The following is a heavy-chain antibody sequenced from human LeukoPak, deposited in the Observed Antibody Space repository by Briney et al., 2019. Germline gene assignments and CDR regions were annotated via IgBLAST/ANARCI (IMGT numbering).Heavy chain of an antibody. Sequence: GGSLRLSCAASGFTFSSYEMNWVRQAPGKGLEWVSYISSSGSTIYYADSVKGRFTISRDNSKNTLYLQMNSLRAEDTAVYYCAKGYSNYFNDAFDIWGQGTMVTVSS. D-gene: IGHD4-11*01. CDR3: AKGYSNYFNDAFDI. J-gene: IGHJ3*02. CDR2: ISSSGSTI. V-gene: IGHV3-48*03. CDR1: GFTFSSYE.